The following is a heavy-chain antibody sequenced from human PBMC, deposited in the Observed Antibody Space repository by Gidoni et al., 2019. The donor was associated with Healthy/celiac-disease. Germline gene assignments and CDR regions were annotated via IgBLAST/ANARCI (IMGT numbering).Heavy chain of an antibody. CDR3: ARDGGNYDILTAPPTYGMDV. CDR2: INAGNGNT. D-gene: IGHD3-9*01. CDR1: GYTFTSYA. Sequence: QVQLVQSGAAEKKPGASVKVSCTASGYTFTSYAMHWVRQAPGQRLEWMGWINAGNGNTKYSQKFQGRVTITRDTSASTAYMELSSLRSEDTAVYYCARDGGNYDILTAPPTYGMDVWGQGTTVTVSS. J-gene: IGHJ6*02. V-gene: IGHV1-3*05.